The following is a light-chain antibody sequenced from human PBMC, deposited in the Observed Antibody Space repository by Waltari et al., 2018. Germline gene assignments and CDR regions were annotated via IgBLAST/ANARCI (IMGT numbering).Light chain of an antibody. Sequence: IVLTQSPGTLSLSPGERATLSCRASEPISATYLAWYQQKAGQPPRLLMYDSSTRADGVSDRFSGSGSGTDFTLTINRLGPDDFAVYYCQQYGGSSMFTFGQGTRLDIK. J-gene: IGKJ2*01. CDR1: EPISATY. CDR2: DSS. V-gene: IGKV3-20*01. CDR3: QQYGGSSMFT.